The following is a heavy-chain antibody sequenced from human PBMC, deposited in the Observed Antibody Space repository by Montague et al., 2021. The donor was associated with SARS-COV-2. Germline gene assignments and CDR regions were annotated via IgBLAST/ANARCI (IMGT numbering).Heavy chain of an antibody. CDR1: GFTVSSNY. CDR2: LYTGDRI. CDR3: ATMPDFDY. V-gene: IGHV3-53*04. Sequence: SLRLSCAASGFTVSSNYMSWVRQAPGKGLEWVSVLYTGDRIYYADSVKGRFTISRHNSKNTLYLQMNSLRTGDTAIYYCATMPDFDYWGQGTLVTVSS. J-gene: IGHJ4*02. D-gene: IGHD2-2*01.